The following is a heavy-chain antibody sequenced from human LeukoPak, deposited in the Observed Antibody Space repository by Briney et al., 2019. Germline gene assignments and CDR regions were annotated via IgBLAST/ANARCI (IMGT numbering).Heavy chain of an antibody. CDR1: GYTFTTYN. J-gene: IGHJ6*03. Sequence: ASVKVSCKASGYTFTTYNISWVRQAPGQGLEWMGWISAYNGNTNYAQKFQGRVTITRNTSISTAYMELSSLRSEDTAIYYCARADGSSSIDYYHLDVWGKGTTVTVSS. V-gene: IGHV1-18*01. CDR3: ARADGSSSIDYYHLDV. D-gene: IGHD6-6*01. CDR2: ISAYNGNT.